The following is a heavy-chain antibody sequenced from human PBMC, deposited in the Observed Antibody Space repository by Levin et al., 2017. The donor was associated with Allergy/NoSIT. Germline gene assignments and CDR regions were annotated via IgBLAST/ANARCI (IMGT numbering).Heavy chain of an antibody. CDR1: GGSIGSSSYF. CDR2: IYYSGST. D-gene: IGHD4-11*01. Sequence: PSETLSLTCSVSGGSIGSSSYFWGWIRQPPGKGLEWIATIYYSGSTYYNPSLRSRVTISIDTSKNHFSLKLTSVTAADTAVYYCARQAPPTEAQPDFWGQGTLVTVYS. V-gene: IGHV4-39*01. CDR3: ARQAPPTEAQPDF. J-gene: IGHJ4*02.